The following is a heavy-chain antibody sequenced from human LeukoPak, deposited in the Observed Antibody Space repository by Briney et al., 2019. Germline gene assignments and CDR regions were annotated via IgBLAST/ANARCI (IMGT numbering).Heavy chain of an antibody. Sequence: SETLSLTCTASGGSLSSYYWSWIRQPAGKGLEWIGRIYPSGSTDYNPSLQSRVTMSVDTSKNQFSLKLSSVTAADTAVYYCAREVGYCSGGSCYSYFDYWGQGTLVTVSS. CDR2: IYPSGST. V-gene: IGHV4-4*07. D-gene: IGHD2-15*01. CDR1: GGSLSSYY. CDR3: AREVGYCSGGSCYSYFDY. J-gene: IGHJ4*02.